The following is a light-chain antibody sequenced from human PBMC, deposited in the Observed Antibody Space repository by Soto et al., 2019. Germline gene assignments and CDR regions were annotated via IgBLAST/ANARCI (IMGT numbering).Light chain of an antibody. V-gene: IGKV1-27*01. CDR1: QGISNY. CDR3: QKYNSAPRT. J-gene: IGKJ1*01. CDR2: AAS. Sequence: DIQMTQSPSFLSASVGDRFAVTCRASQGISNYLAWYQQKPGKVPKLLIYAASTLQSGVPSRFSGSGSGTDFTLTISSLQPEDVATYYCQKYNSAPRTFGQGTKVDIK.